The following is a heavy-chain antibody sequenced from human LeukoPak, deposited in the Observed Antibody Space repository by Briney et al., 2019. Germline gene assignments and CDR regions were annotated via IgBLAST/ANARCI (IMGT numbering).Heavy chain of an antibody. V-gene: IGHV3-21*01. CDR1: GFTFSSYS. CDR3: AKSNLWDGDLYDAYDV. CDR2: ISSSSSYI. Sequence: GGSLRLSCAASGFTFSSYSMNWVRQAPGKGLEWVSSISSSSSYIFYADSVKGRFTISRDNAQKSLYLQMNSLRAEDTAVYYCAKSNLWDGDLYDAYDVWGQGAMVTVSS. D-gene: IGHD3-10*01. J-gene: IGHJ3*01.